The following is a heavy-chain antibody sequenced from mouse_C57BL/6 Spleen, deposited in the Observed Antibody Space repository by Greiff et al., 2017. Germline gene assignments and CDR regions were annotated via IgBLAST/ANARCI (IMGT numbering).Heavy chain of an antibody. J-gene: IGHJ2*01. V-gene: IGHV1-15*01. Sequence: VKLQESGAELVRPGASVTLSCKASGYTFTDYEMHWVKQTPVHGLEWIGAIDPETGGTAYNQKFKGKAILTADKSSSTAYMELRSLTSEDSAVYYCTRRSSGFDYWGQGTTLTVSS. CDR3: TRRSSGFDY. D-gene: IGHD3-2*02. CDR2: IDPETGGT. CDR1: GYTFTDYE.